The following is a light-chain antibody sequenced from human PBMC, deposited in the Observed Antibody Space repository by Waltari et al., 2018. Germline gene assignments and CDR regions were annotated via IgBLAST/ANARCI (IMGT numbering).Light chain of an antibody. CDR3: CSYAGSSPHVI. J-gene: IGLJ2*01. CDR2: GGS. V-gene: IGLV2-23*01. CDR1: SSDVGSYMF. Sequence: QSALTQPASVSGSPGQSITISCTGSSSDVGSYMFVSWYQQHPGKAPQLMIYGGSQRPSGVSNRFSGSKSGNTASLTISGLRAEDEADYYCCSYAGSSPHVIFGGGTKLTVL.